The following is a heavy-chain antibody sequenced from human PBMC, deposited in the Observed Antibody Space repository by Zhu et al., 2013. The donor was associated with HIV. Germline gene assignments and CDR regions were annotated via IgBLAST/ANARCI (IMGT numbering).Heavy chain of an antibody. J-gene: IGHJ4*02. Sequence: AHLVQSGAEVQKPGASVKVSCKASGYHFPGYYIHWVRQAPGLGLQWMGWINTNYGDTHYPENFKGRVSMTRDTSTSTAYMELTSLTSDDTAIYYCTRARKPTVREQYYYDTSAISSIPFDYWGQGTLVTVSS. CDR1: GYHFPGYY. D-gene: IGHD3-22*01. V-gene: IGHV1-2*02. CDR2: INTNYGDT. CDR3: TRARKPTVREQYYYDTSAISSIPFDY.